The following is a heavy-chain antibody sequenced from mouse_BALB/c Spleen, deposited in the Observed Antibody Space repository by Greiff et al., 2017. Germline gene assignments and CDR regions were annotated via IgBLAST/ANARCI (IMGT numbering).Heavy chain of an antibody. D-gene: IGHD1-1*01. CDR3: EKQATTVVAHYFDY. V-gene: IGHV5-12-1*01. CDR1: GFAFSSYD. J-gene: IGHJ2*01. CDR2: ISSGGGST. Sequence: DVQLVESGGGLVKPGGSLKLSCAASGFAFSSYDMSWVRQTPEKRLEWVAYISSGGGSTYYPDTVKGRITISRDNAKNTMYMEMSSLKSEDTAVYDGEKQATTVVAHYFDYWGQGTTLTVSS.